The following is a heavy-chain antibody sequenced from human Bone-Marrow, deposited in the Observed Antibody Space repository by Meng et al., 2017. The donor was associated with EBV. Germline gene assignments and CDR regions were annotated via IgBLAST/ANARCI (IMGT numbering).Heavy chain of an antibody. V-gene: IGHV4-34*01. CDR3: ARERPRISTARPYYFDY. CDR2: INHSGST. CDR1: GGSFSGYY. Sequence: VQLQQWGAGLLKPSETLSLTCAVYGGSFSGYYWSWIRQPPGKGLEWIGEINHSGSTNYNPSLKSRITVSVDTSKNQFSLKLSSVTAADTAVYYCARERPRISTARPYYFDYWGQGTLVTVSS. J-gene: IGHJ4*02. D-gene: IGHD2/OR15-2a*01.